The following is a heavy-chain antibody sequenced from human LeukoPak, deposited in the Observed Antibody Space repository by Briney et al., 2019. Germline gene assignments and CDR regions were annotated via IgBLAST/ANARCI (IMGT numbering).Heavy chain of an antibody. CDR1: GYSISSGYY. J-gene: IGHJ4*02. Sequence: NPSETLSLTCTVSGYSISSGYYWGWIRQPAGKGLEWIGRIYTSGSTNYNPSLKSRVTISVDTSKNQFSLKLSSVTAADTAVYYCARDRRKGATGHDYWGQGTLVTVSS. CDR2: IYTSGST. V-gene: IGHV4-61*02. D-gene: IGHD1-26*01. CDR3: ARDRRKGATGHDY.